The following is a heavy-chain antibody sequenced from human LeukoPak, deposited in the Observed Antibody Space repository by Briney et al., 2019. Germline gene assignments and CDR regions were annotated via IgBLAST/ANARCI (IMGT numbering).Heavy chain of an antibody. Sequence: GGSLRLSCAASGFTFSSYSMNWVRQAPGEGLEWVSSISSSSSYIYYADSVKGRFTISRDNAKNSLYLQMNSLRAEDTAVYYCARSCSSTSCSDYWGQGTLVTVSS. CDR2: ISSSSSYI. D-gene: IGHD2-2*01. CDR1: GFTFSSYS. J-gene: IGHJ4*02. CDR3: ARSCSSTSCSDY. V-gene: IGHV3-21*01.